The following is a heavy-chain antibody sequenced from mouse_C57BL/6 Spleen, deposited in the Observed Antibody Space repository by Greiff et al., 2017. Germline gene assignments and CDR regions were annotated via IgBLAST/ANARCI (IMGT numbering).Heavy chain of an antibody. CDR2: IYPSDSET. CDR1: GYTFTSYW. V-gene: IGHV1-61*01. CDR3: ASPITTVVATGAY. J-gene: IGHJ3*01. Sequence: QVQLQQPGAELVRPGSSVKLSCKASGYTFTSYWMDWVKQRPGQGLEWIGNIYPSDSETHYNQKFKDKATLTVDKSSSTAYMQLSSLTSEDSAVXYCASPITTVVATGAYWGQGTLVTVSA. D-gene: IGHD1-1*01.